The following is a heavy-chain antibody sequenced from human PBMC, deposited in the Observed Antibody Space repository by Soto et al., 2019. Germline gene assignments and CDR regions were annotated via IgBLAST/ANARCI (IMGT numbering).Heavy chain of an antibody. J-gene: IGHJ4*02. V-gene: IGHV3-21*01. CDR3: ARDPAYYDILTGYYTLGYFDY. CDR1: GLTFSSYS. CDR2: ISSSSSYI. D-gene: IGHD3-9*01. Sequence: EVQLVESGGGLVQPGGSLSLSWAASGLTFSSYSMNWVGQAPGKGLEWVSSISSSSSYIYYADSVKGRFTISTDNAKNSLYLQMNSLRAEDTAVYYCARDPAYYDILTGYYTLGYFDYWGQGTLVTVSS.